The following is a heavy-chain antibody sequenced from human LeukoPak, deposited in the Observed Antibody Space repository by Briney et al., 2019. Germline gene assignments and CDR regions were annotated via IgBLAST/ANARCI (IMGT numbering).Heavy chain of an antibody. CDR1: GGSISTYS. Sequence: SETLSLTCTVSGGSISTYSWNWIRQPPGQGLEWIGYVNSNGGTYNNPSLKSRVTVSLDMSKNQFSLKLSSATAADTAVYYCARDAGGTWFDPWGQGILVTVSS. V-gene: IGHV4-59*01. J-gene: IGHJ5*02. CDR3: ARDAGGTWFDP. CDR2: VNSNGGT.